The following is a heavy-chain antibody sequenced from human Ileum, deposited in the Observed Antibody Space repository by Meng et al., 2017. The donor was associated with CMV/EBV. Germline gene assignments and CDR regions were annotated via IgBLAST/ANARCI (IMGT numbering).Heavy chain of an antibody. Sequence: VVPGFSFGDSWMHWVRQAPGKGLVWVAYITGDGSRTAYADSVEGRFSVSRDYAENTLYLQMNSLRADDTAVYYCAADITSLGATFDFWGRGALVTVSS. V-gene: IGHV3-74*01. CDR3: AADITSLGATFDF. J-gene: IGHJ4*02. D-gene: IGHD1-26*01. CDR1: GFSFGDSW. CDR2: ITGDGSRT.